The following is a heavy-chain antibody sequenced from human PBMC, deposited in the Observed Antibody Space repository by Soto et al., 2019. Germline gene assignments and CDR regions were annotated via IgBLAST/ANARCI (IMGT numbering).Heavy chain of an antibody. V-gene: IGHV4-30-2*01. CDR1: GGSISSGGYS. CDR2: IYHSGST. CDR3: ARGYSSSWRYFDP. J-gene: IGHJ5*02. D-gene: IGHD6-13*01. Sequence: SETLSLTCAVSGGSISSGGYSWSWIRQPPGKGLEWIGYIYHSGSTYYNPSLKSRVTISVDRSKNQFSLKLSSVTAADTAVYYCARGYSSSWRYFDPWGQGTLVTVSS.